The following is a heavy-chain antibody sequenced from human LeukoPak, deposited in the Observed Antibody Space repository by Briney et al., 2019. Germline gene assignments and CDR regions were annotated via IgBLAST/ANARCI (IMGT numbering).Heavy chain of an antibody. CDR1: GFTFSSHS. CDR2: ISSSSSYL. CDR3: ARAYSGSYNWFDP. D-gene: IGHD1-26*01. V-gene: IGHV3-21*01. Sequence: PGGSLRLSCAASGFTFSSHSMNWVRQALGKGLEWVSGISSSSSYLYYTDSVKGRFTVSRDNAKNSLYLQMNSLRAEDTAVYYCARAYSGSYNWFDPWGQGTLVTVSS. J-gene: IGHJ5*02.